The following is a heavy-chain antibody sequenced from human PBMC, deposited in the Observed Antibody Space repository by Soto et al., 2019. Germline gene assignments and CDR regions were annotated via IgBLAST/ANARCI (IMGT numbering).Heavy chain of an antibody. CDR1: GFTVSSNY. J-gene: IGHJ4*02. CDR3: ARDLGIAAGMSDY. V-gene: IGHV3-66*01. CDR2: IYSGVST. D-gene: IGHD6-25*01. Sequence: GGSLRLSCAASGFTVSSNYMSWVRQAPGKGLEWVSVIYSGVSTYYADSVKGRFTISRDNSKNTLYLQMNSLRAEDTAVYYCARDLGIAAGMSDYWGQGTLVTVSS.